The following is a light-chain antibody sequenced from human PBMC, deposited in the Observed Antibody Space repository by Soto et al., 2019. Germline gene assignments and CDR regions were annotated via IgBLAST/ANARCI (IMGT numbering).Light chain of an antibody. CDR3: QQYASLPIT. V-gene: IGKV1-33*01. CDR2: DAS. Sequence: DIQMTQSPSSLSASVGDRVTITCQASQDISNYLNWYQQKPGKAPKLLIYDASNLDTGVPSRFTGSGSGTDFTFTITSLQSDDVATYYCQQYASLPITFGQGTRL. J-gene: IGKJ5*01. CDR1: QDISNY.